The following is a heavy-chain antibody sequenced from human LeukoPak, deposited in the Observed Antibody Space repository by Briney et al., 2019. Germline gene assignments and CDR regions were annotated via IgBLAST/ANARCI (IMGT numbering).Heavy chain of an antibody. Sequence: PGGSLRLSCAASGFTFSSYSMNWVRQAPGKGLEWVSSISSSSSYIYYADSVKGRFTNSRDNAKNSLYLQMNSLRAEDTAVYYCASGPKFLEDYWGQGTLVTVSS. CDR3: ASGPKFLEDY. CDR2: ISSSSSYI. V-gene: IGHV3-21*01. D-gene: IGHD3-3*01. J-gene: IGHJ4*02. CDR1: GFTFSSYS.